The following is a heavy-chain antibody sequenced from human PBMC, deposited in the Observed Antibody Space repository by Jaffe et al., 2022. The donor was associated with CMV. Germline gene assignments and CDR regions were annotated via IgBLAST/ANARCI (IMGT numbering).Heavy chain of an antibody. CDR1: GFSVNNYE. Sequence: EVQLVESGGGLVQPGGSLRLSCAASGFSVNNYEMNWVRQAPGKGLEWVSHISTSGSSIYYADSVRGRFTISRDNAKNSLFLQMNSLRAEDSAVYFCTRGGAPANFWGQGTLVTVSS. V-gene: IGHV3-48*03. D-gene: IGHD2-2*01. CDR2: ISTSGSSI. CDR3: TRGGAPANF. J-gene: IGHJ4*02.